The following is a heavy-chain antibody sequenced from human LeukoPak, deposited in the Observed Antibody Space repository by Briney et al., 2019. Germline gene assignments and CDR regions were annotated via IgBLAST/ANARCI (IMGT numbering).Heavy chain of an antibody. Sequence: SVKVSCKASGGTFSSYAISWVRQAPGQGLEWMGRIIPILGIANYAQKFQGRVTITADKSTSTAYMELSSLRSEDTAVYYCARATYYYDSSGYYRVGDYWGQGTLVTVSS. J-gene: IGHJ4*02. CDR1: GGTFSSYA. CDR2: IIPILGIA. V-gene: IGHV1-69*04. D-gene: IGHD3-22*01. CDR3: ARATYYYDSSGYYRVGDY.